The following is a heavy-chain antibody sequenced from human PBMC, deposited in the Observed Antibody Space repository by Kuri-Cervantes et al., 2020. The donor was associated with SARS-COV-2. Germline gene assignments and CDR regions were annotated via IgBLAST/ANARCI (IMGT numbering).Heavy chain of an antibody. Sequence: SQTLSLTCAVYGGSFSGYYWSWIRQPPGKGLEWIGEINHSGSTNYNPSLKSRVTISVDTSKNQFSLKLSSVTAADTAVYYCARQAVAATPGYYYGMDVWGQGTTVTVSS. CDR3: ARQAVAATPGYYYGMDV. CDR2: INHSGST. CDR1: GGSFSGYY. V-gene: IGHV4-34*01. D-gene: IGHD2-15*01. J-gene: IGHJ6*02.